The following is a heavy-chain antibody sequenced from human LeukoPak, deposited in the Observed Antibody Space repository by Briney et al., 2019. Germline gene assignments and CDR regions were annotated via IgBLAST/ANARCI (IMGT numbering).Heavy chain of an antibody. D-gene: IGHD6-19*01. CDR1: GFTFSSYA. CDR3: ARGRYSSGWYDFDY. CDR2: LSSDGGST. Sequence: GGSLRLSCEASGFTFSSYAMNWVRQAPGKGLEYVSALSSDGGSTYYVNSVKGRFTVSRDNSKNTLYLQMGSLRAEDMAVYYCARGRYSSGWYDFDYWGQGTLVTVSS. V-gene: IGHV3-64*01. J-gene: IGHJ4*02.